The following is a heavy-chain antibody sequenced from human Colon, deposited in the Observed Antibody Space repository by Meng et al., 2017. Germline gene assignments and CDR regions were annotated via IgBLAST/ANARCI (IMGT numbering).Heavy chain of an antibody. Sequence: QVQLVQSGAEVKKPGASVKVSCKTFGYNFISYFMYWVRQAPGQGLEWMGYIDPRNGDTRYHQKFQGRVIMTRDTSITTAYMEMTDLRDDDTAVYYCARDLAGLGGFWGQGTLVTVSS. D-gene: IGHD6-19*01. CDR1: GYNFISYF. V-gene: IGHV1-2*02. CDR2: IDPRNGDT. J-gene: IGHJ4*02. CDR3: ARDLAGLGGF.